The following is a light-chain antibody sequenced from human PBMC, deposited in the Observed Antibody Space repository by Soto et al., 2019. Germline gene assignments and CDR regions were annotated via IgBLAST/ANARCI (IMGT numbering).Light chain of an antibody. CDR2: GTS. Sequence: IVLTQSPGPRSLSPGERATLYCRASQGVSSNYLAWYQQKSGQAPRLLLYGTSSRATGIPERFSGSGSGTDFTLTISRLEPEDFAVYYCQHYGSSRTFGQGTKVDIK. J-gene: IGKJ1*01. V-gene: IGKV3-20*01. CDR1: QGVSSNY. CDR3: QHYGSSRT.